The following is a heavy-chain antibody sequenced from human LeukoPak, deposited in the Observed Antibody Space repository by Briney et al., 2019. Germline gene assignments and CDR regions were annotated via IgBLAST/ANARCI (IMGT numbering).Heavy chain of an antibody. V-gene: IGHV3-43*02. J-gene: IGHJ3*02. CDR3: AKDILSEQWHDAFDI. CDR2: ISGDGGST. CDR1: GFIVDDYA. D-gene: IGHD6-19*01. Sequence: PGGSLRLSCAASGFIVDDYAMYWVRQAPGKGLEWVSLISGDGGSTYYADSVKGRFTIPRDNSKNSLFLQMNSLRTEDTALYYCAKDILSEQWHDAFDIWGQGTMVTVSS.